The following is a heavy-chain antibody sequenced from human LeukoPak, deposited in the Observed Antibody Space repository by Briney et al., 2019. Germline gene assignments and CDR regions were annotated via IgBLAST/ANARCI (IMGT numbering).Heavy chain of an antibody. CDR2: MTGDGGST. CDR3: VCYDNAAEYFHY. Sequence: GGSLRLSCAASGFTFSSYPMAWVRQAPGKGLEWVSGMTGDGGSTSYADFVKGRFTISRDNSKNTLYLQMNSLRAEDTALYYCVCYDNAAEYFHYWGQGTLVTVSS. V-gene: IGHV3-23*01. CDR1: GFTFSSYP. D-gene: IGHD3-22*01. J-gene: IGHJ1*01.